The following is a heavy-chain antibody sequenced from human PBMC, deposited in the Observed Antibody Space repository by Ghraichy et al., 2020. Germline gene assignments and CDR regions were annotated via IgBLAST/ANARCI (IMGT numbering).Heavy chain of an antibody. CDR3: ARGGSSPSYFWHD. D-gene: IGHD3-3*01. V-gene: IGHV3-7*01. Sequence: GGSLRLSCATSGFTFSGLWMTWVRQAPGRGLEWVANINEDGSDKYYVDSVKGRFTISRDNARNSLYLQMDSLRAEDTAVYYCARGGSSPSYFWHDWGQGTLVTVSS. J-gene: IGHJ4*02. CDR1: GFTFSGLW. CDR2: INEDGSDK.